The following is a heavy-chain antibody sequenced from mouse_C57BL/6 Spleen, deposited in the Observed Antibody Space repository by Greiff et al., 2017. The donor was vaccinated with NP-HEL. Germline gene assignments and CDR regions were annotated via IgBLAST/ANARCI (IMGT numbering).Heavy chain of an antibody. V-gene: IGHV5-12*01. Sequence: EVKLMESGGGLVQPGGSLKLSCAASGFTFSDYYMYWVRQTPEKRLEWVAYISNGGGSTYYPDTVKGRFTISRDNAKNTLYLQMSRLKSEDTAMYYCARRDYDYDGGGFDYWGQGTTLTVSS. CDR3: ARRDYDYDGGGFDY. CDR2: ISNGGGST. D-gene: IGHD2-4*01. J-gene: IGHJ2*01. CDR1: GFTFSDYY.